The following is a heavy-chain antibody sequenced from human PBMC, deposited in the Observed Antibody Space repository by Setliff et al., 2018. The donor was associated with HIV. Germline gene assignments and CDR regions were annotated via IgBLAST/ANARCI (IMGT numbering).Heavy chain of an antibody. V-gene: IGHV4-59*08. J-gene: IGHJ4*02. CDR3: ARRSTSTGIDY. CDR2: IYYTDST. CDR1: GVSISSYY. D-gene: IGHD2-2*01. Sequence: SETLSLTCTVSGVSISSYYWCWIRQPPGKGLEWIGYIYYTDSTAYNHSLKSRVSISIDTSKNQFSLKLSSVTAADTAVYYCARRSTSTGIDYWGQGTLVTVSS.